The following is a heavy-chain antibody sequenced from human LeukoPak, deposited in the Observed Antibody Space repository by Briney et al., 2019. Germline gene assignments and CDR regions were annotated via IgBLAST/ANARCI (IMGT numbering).Heavy chain of an antibody. D-gene: IGHD3-10*01. V-gene: IGHV1-69*04. CDR2: IIPILGIA. J-gene: IGHJ6*02. CDR3: ATYMVRGVITPKNYYYGMDV. Sequence: ASVKVSCKASGGTFSSYAISWVRQAPGQGLEWMGRIIPILGIANYAQKFQGRVTITADKSTSTAYMELSSLRSEDTAVYYCATYMVRGVITPKNYYYGMDVWGQGTTVTVSS. CDR1: GGTFSSYA.